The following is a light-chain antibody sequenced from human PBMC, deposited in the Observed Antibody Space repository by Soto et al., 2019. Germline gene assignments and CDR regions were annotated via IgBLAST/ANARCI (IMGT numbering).Light chain of an antibody. CDR2: GAS. J-gene: IGKJ2*01. CDR1: QSVSSSY. V-gene: IGKV3-20*01. CDR3: QQYGNSPPNT. Sequence: EIVLTQSPGPLFLSPGERATLSCRASQSVSSSYLAWYQQKPGQAPRLLIYGASSRATGIPDRFSGSGSGTDFTLTISRLEPEDFAVYFCQQYGNSPPNTFGQGTKVDIK.